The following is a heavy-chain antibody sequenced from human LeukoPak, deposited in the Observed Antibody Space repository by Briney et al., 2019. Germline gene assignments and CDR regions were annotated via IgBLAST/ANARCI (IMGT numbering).Heavy chain of an antibody. J-gene: IGHJ6*03. D-gene: IGHD2-15*01. V-gene: IGHV4-39*02. Sequence: SETLSLTCTVSGGPISSSFYNCAWIRQSQGKGLEWIGSMSYSGNTYYNPSLKSRVSMSVDASNSQFSLRLRSVTAADTAIYYCARDRSPFYYYFMDVWGTGTTDSVSS. CDR1: GGPISSSFYN. CDR3: ARDRSPFYYYFMDV. CDR2: MSYSGNT.